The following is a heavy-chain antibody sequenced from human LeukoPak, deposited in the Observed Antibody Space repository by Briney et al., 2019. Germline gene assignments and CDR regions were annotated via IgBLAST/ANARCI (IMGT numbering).Heavy chain of an antibody. J-gene: IGHJ3*02. D-gene: IGHD3-9*01. V-gene: IGHV3-48*03. Sequence: GGSLRLSCAASGFTFSSYDMNWVRQAPGKGLEWVSYISSSGSTIYYADSVKDRFTISRDNAKNSLYLQMNSLRAEDTAVYYCARGDILTGYHYDAFDIWGQGTMVTVSS. CDR1: GFTFSSYD. CDR2: ISSSGSTI. CDR3: ARGDILTGYHYDAFDI.